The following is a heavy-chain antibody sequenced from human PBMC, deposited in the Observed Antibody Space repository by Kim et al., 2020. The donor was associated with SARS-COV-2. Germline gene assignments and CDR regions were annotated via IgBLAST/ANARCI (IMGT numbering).Heavy chain of an antibody. D-gene: IGHD1-1*01. CDR2: IYYSGST. CDR3: ARHPLRNPVPLVYYYYYGMDV. Sequence: SETLSLTCTVSGGSISSGGYYWSWIRQHPGKGLEWIGYIYYSGSTYYNPSLKSRVTISVDTSKNQFSLKLSSVTAADTAVYYCARHPLRNPVPLVYYYYYGMDVWGQGTTVTVSS. V-gene: IGHV4-31*03. J-gene: IGHJ6*02. CDR1: GGSISSGGYY.